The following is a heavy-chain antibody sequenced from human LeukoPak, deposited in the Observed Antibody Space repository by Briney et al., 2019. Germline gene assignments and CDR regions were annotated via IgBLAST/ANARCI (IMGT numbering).Heavy chain of an antibody. J-gene: IGHJ5*02. CDR3: ARGGYYGSGNDFRFDP. CDR1: GGSISSYY. D-gene: IGHD3-10*01. V-gene: IGHV4-59*01. CDR2: IFYSGST. Sequence: SETLSLTCTVSGGSISSYYWSWIRKPPGKGLEWIGYIFYSGSTTYNPSLKSRVTISIDTSRNQFSLKLSSVTAADTAVYYCARGGYYGSGNDFRFDPWGQGTLVTVSS.